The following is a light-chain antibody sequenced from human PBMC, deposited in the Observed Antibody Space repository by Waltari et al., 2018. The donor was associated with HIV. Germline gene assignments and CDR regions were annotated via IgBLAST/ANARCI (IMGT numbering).Light chain of an antibody. J-gene: IGLJ1*01. CDR3: CSYAGSSTYV. Sequence: QSALTQPASVSGSPGQSITISCTGTSSDVGGYNYVSWYQQHPGKAPKLMSYDVSKRPSGVSNRFSGSKSGNTAALTISGLQAEDEADYYCCSYAGSSTYVFGTGTKVTVL. CDR1: SSDVGGYNY. V-gene: IGLV2-23*02. CDR2: DVS.